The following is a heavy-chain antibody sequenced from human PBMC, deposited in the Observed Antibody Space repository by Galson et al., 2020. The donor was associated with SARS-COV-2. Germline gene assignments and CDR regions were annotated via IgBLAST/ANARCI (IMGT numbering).Heavy chain of an antibody. D-gene: IGHD5-12*01. J-gene: IGHJ2*01. CDR1: GFPFRQLS. Sequence: GFPFRQLSMNWIRQAPGKGLGWVSFISRHGDTKYSTHSVKGRFTIARDNAKTSLSLQMNSLGAEYTAIYYCAKALDGYNFFELWGRGTLVTVSP. CDR3: AKALDGYNFFEL. CDR2: ISRHGDTK. V-gene: IGHV3-11*04.